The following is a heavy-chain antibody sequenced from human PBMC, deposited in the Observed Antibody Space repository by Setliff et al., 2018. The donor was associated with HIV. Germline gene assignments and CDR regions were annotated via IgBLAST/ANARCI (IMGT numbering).Heavy chain of an antibody. Sequence: GESLKISCAAAGFDFSSYWIHWVRQVAGKGLVWVSRIDRDARTTTYADSVKGRFTITRDNAKNTLFLEMNSLRAEDTAVYYCARGIVATIGFWYFDVWGRGSLVTVSS. D-gene: IGHD5-12*01. CDR2: IDRDARTT. CDR3: ARGIVATIGFWYFDV. V-gene: IGHV3-74*01. CDR1: GFDFSSYW. J-gene: IGHJ2*01.